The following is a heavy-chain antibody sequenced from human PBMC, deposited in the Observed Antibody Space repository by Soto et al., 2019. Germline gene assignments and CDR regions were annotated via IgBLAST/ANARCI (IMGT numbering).Heavy chain of an antibody. J-gene: IGHJ3*01. CDR3: ARRHDALTGPDAFDV. CDR1: GDSISSDGYY. D-gene: IGHD3-9*01. Sequence: QVQLQESGPGLVKASQTLSLTCTVSGDSISSDGYYLTWIRQHPGKGLEWIGDIYYSGSTSYNPSLESRVTTSVHTSDNQLSLKLLSVTAADTAVYYCARRHDALTGPDAFDVWGQGTKVTVSS. CDR2: IYYSGST. V-gene: IGHV4-31*03.